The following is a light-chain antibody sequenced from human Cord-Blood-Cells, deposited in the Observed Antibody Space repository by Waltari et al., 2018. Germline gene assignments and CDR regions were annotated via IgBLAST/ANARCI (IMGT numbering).Light chain of an antibody. CDR1: QDISNY. J-gene: IGKJ3*01. Sequence: DIQMTQSPSSLSASVGDRVTITCQASQDISNYLNWYQQKPGQAPKLLIYDASNLETGVPSRFSGSGSGTYFTFTISSLHPEVIATYYCQQYDNLFTFGPGTKVDIK. V-gene: IGKV1-33*01. CDR3: QQYDNLFT. CDR2: DAS.